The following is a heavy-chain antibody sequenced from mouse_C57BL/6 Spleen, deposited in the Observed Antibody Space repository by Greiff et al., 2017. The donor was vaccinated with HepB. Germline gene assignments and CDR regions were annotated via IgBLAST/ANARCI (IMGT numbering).Heavy chain of an antibody. CDR2: ISYNGST. J-gene: IGHJ2*01. CDR3: ARDPFGGYFDY. Sequence: EVKLMESGPGLVKPSQSLSLTCTVTGYSITSGYDWHWIRHFPGNKLEWMGYISYNGSTNYNPSLKSRISITHDTSKNHFFLKLNSVTTEDTATYYCARDPFGGYFDYWGQGTTLTVSS. V-gene: IGHV3-1*01. CDR1: GYSITSGYD.